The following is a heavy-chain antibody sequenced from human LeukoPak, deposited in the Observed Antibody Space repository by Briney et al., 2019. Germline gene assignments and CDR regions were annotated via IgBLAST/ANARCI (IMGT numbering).Heavy chain of an antibody. CDR1: GDSITYFY. V-gene: IGHV4-4*07. Sequence: PSETLSLTCSVSGDSITYFYWSWIRQAAGKGLEWIGRVSSSGSTDYNASLKSRVTISVDTSKNQFSLKLSSVTAADTAVYYCARDWGVSARPGYMDVWGKGTTVTVSS. CDR2: VSSSGST. J-gene: IGHJ6*03. D-gene: IGHD6-6*01. CDR3: ARDWGVSARPGYMDV.